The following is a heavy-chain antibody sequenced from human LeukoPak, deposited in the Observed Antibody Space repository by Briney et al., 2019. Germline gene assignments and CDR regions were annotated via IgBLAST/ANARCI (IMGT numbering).Heavy chain of an antibody. Sequence: GGSLRLSCAASGLTVITNDMTWVRQAPGKGLEWVSVLYSDGNTKYADSVQGRFTISRDNSKNTLYLEMNSLSPDDTAVYYCARGVEPLAANTLAYWGQGTRVTVSS. J-gene: IGHJ4*02. CDR1: GLTVITND. CDR2: LYSDGNT. CDR3: ARGVEPLAANTLAY. D-gene: IGHD1-14*01. V-gene: IGHV3-53*01.